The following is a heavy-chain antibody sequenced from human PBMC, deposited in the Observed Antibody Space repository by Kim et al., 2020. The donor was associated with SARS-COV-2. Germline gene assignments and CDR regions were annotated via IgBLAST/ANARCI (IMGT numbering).Heavy chain of an antibody. CDR3: ARFAVDTIFGVVIIPYYYYGMDV. CDR1: GYTFTSYD. Sequence: ASVKVSCKASGYTFTSYDINWVRQATGQGLEWMGWMNPNSGNTGYAQKFQGRVTMTRNTSISTAYMELSSLRSEDTAVYYCARFAVDTIFGVVIIPYYYYGMDVWGQGTTVTVSS. V-gene: IGHV1-8*01. CDR2: MNPNSGNT. D-gene: IGHD3-3*01. J-gene: IGHJ6*02.